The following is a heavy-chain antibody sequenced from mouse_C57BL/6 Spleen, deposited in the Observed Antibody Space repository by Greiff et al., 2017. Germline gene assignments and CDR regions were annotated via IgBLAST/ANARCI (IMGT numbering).Heavy chain of an antibody. CDR1: GYTFTSYW. D-gene: IGHD3-2*02. CDR3: ARWRSLDSSGYVAY. V-gene: IGHV1-55*01. CDR2: IYPGSGST. Sequence: QVQLQQPGAELVKPGASVKMSCKASGYTFTSYWITWVKQRPGQGLEWIGDIYPGSGSTNYNEKFKSKATLTVDTSSSTAYMQLSSLTSEDSAVYYCARWRSLDSSGYVAYWGQGALVTVSA. J-gene: IGHJ3*01.